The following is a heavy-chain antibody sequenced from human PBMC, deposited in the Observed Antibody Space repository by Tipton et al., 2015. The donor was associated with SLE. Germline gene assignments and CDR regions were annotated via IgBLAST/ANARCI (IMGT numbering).Heavy chain of an antibody. J-gene: IGHJ5*02. CDR3: ARWLVTTVTRGANWFDL. D-gene: IGHD4-17*01. V-gene: IGHV3-66*02. CDR2: ISSGGST. CDR1: GFTFSSYS. Sequence: GSLRLSCAASGFTFSSYSMNWVRQTPGKGLEWVSLISSGGSTYYADSVKGRFTISKGNSKNTLYLQMSSLRLEDTAVYYCARWLVTTVTRGANWFDLWGQGTLVTVSS.